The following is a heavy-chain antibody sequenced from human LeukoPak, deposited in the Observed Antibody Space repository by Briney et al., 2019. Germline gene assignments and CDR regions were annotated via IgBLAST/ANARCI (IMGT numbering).Heavy chain of an antibody. CDR1: GFTFSSYW. CDR3: VRAHNPGGWFDP. Sequence: PGGSLRLSGAACGFTFSSYWMTWVRQAPGKRLELVVSIIQDQNEIHYADSVRGRFTISRDNAKNSLYLQMNSLTAEDTALYYCVRAHNPGGWFDPWGQGTLVTVSS. J-gene: IGHJ5*02. D-gene: IGHD3-10*01. V-gene: IGHV3-7*04. CDR2: IIQDQNEI.